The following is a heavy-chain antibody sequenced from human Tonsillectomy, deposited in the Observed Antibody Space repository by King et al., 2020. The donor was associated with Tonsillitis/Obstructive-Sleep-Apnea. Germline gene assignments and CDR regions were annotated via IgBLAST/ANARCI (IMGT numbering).Heavy chain of an antibody. CDR2: ISSNGGST. Sequence: VQLVESGGGLVQPGGSLRLSCSASGFTFSIYAMHWVRQAPGKGLEDVSAISSNGGSTYYADSVKGRFTISRDNSKNTLYLQMSSLRAEGTAVYYCVKEGSDCGSTSCCEARYYFDYWGQGTLVTVSS. V-gene: IGHV3-64D*06. D-gene: IGHD2-2*01. CDR1: GFTFSIYA. CDR3: VKEGSDCGSTSCCEARYYFDY. J-gene: IGHJ4*02.